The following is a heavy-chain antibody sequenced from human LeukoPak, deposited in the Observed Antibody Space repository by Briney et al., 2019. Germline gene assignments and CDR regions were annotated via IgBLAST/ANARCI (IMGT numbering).Heavy chain of an antibody. D-gene: IGHD2-15*01. CDR1: GFSFSSSW. V-gene: IGHV3-7*01. CDR3: ADLGYTN. Sequence: PGGSLRLSCEASGFSFSSSWMTWGRQAPGKGLEWVATIKNDGSDKYYVDSVKGRFTLSRDNAKNSLYLQMNSLRVEDTAVYYCADLGYTNGGQGTLVTVSS. J-gene: IGHJ4*02. CDR2: IKNDGSDK.